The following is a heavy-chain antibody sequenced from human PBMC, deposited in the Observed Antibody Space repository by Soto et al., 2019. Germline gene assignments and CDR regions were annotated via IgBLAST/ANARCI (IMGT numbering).Heavy chain of an antibody. Sequence: KTSETLSLTCAVSGGSISSSNWWSWVRQPPGKGLEWIGEIYHSGSTNYNPSLKSRVTISVDKSKNQFSLKLSSVTAADTAVYYCARGRSDIAAAGTGGDEDIYTTGFDPWGQGTLVTVSS. CDR2: IYHSGST. D-gene: IGHD6-13*01. CDR1: GGSISSSNW. J-gene: IGHJ5*02. CDR3: ARGRSDIAAAGTGGDEDIYTTGFDP. V-gene: IGHV4-4*02.